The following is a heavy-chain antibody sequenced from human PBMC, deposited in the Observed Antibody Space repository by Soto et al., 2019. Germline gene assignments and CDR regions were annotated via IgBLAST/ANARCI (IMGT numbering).Heavy chain of an antibody. J-gene: IGHJ4*02. D-gene: IGHD1-26*01. Sequence: QEPLVQSGAEVKKPGSSVKVSCKASGDTFSSYAISWVRQAPGQGLDWMGGIIPFFNTPNYAQKFQGRVTITADESTSTAYMELSSLRSEDTATYYCARESAYGGNPLAFDYWGQGTLVTVSS. V-gene: IGHV1-69*01. CDR1: GDTFSSYA. CDR3: ARESAYGGNPLAFDY. CDR2: IIPFFNTP.